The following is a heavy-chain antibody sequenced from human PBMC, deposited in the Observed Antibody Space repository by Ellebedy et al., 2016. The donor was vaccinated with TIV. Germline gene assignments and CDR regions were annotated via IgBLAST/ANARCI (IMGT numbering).Heavy chain of an antibody. CDR3: ARGPDIVVVPADYYYYYYMDV. Sequence: SETLSLTXAVYGESFSGYYWNWIRQSPGKGLEWIGETNDSGSTNYNPSLKSRVTISVDTSKNQFSLKLSSVTAADTAVYYCARGPDIVVVPADYYYYYYMDVWGKGTTVTVSS. CDR2: TNDSGST. V-gene: IGHV4-34*01. CDR1: GESFSGYY. D-gene: IGHD2-2*01. J-gene: IGHJ6*03.